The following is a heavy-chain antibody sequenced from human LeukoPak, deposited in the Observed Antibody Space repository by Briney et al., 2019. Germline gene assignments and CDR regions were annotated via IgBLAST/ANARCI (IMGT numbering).Heavy chain of an antibody. V-gene: IGHV4-39*01. CDR1: GGSISY. D-gene: IGHD6-6*01. Sequence: PSETLSLTCTVSGGSISYWGWIRQPPGKGLEWIGTIYYTGSTYYNPSLKSRLTISVDTSKGQVSLQLSSVTDADTAVYYCARTGGTSSPFFDYWGQGTLVTVSS. J-gene: IGHJ4*02. CDR3: ARTGGTSSPFFDY. CDR2: IYYTGST.